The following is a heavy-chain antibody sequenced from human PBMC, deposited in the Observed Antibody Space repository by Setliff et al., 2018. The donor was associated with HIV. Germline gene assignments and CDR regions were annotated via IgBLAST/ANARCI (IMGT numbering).Heavy chain of an antibody. Sequence: PSETLSLTCTVSGGSISSHYWSWIRQPPGKGLEWIGSIYYSGSTNYNPSLKSRVTISVDTSKNQFSLKLSSVTAANTAVYHCARDPILVAKGAFDIWGQGTMVT. CDR1: GGSISSHY. J-gene: IGHJ3*02. CDR2: IYYSGST. D-gene: IGHD3-22*01. V-gene: IGHV4-59*11. CDR3: ARDPILVAKGAFDI.